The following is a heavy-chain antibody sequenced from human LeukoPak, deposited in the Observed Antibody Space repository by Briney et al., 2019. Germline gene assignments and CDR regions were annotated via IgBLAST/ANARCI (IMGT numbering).Heavy chain of an antibody. CDR2: ITSDGTTT. J-gene: IGHJ4*02. CDR1: GFIFSSYW. D-gene: IGHD3-3*01. Sequence: GGSLRLSCVASGFIFSSYWMHWVRQAPGKGLVWVSRITSDGTTTRYADSVKGRFTISRDNAKNTLYLQMNSLRAEDTAVYYCAKDPPYYDFWSGYYHWGQGTLVTVSS. V-gene: IGHV3-74*01. CDR3: AKDPPYYDFWSGYYH.